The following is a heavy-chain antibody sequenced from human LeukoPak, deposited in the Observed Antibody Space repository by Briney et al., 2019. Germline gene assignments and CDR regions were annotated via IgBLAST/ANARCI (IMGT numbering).Heavy chain of an antibody. CDR3: ASIAAAGTN. J-gene: IGHJ4*02. CDR1: GGSFSGYY. Sequence: SSETLSLTCTVYGGSFSGYYWSWIRQPPGKGLEWIGEINHSGSTNYNPSLKSRVTISVDTSKNQFSLKLSSVTAADTAVYYCASIAAAGTNWGQGTLVTVSS. CDR2: INHSGST. D-gene: IGHD6-13*01. V-gene: IGHV4-34*01.